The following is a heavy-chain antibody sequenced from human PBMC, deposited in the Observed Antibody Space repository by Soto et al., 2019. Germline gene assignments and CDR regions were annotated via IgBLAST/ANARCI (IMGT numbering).Heavy chain of an antibody. CDR3: AKDSRDIVATIGY. V-gene: IGHV3-23*01. J-gene: IGHJ4*02. Sequence: PGGSLRLSCAASGFTFSSYAMSWVRQAPGKGLEWVSATSGSGGSTYYADSVKGRFTISRDNSKNTLYLQMNSLRAEDTAVYYCAKDSRDIVATIGYWGQRTLVTVSS. D-gene: IGHD5-12*01. CDR2: TSGSGGST. CDR1: GFTFSSYA.